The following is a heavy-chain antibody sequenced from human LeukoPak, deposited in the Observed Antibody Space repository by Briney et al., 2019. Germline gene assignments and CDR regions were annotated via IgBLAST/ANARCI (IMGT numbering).Heavy chain of an antibody. CDR3: AKHQKMTTVTTLLFGY. D-gene: IGHD4-4*01. J-gene: IGHJ4*02. CDR1: GFTFSSYW. V-gene: IGHV3-23*01. CDR2: ISGSGSST. Sequence: GGSLRLSCAASGFTFSSYWMSWVRQAPGKGLEWVSAISGSGSSTYYADSVKGRFTISRDNSKNTLYLQMSSLRAEDTAVYYCAKHQKMTTVTTLLFGYWGQGTLVTVSS.